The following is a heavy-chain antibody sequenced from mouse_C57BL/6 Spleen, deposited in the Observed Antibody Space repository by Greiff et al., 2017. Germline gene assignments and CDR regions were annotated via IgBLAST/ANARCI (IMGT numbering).Heavy chain of an antibody. D-gene: IGHD1-1*01. J-gene: IGHJ2*01. Sequence: QVQLQQSGAELVKPGASVKISCKASGYAFSSYWMNWVKQRPGKGLEWIGQIYPGDGDTNYNGKFKGKATLTADKSSSTAYMQLSSLTSEDSAVYFCARQLLDGSSYNDYWGQGTTLTVSS. CDR2: IYPGDGDT. V-gene: IGHV1-80*01. CDR3: ARQLLDGSSYNDY. CDR1: GYAFSSYW.